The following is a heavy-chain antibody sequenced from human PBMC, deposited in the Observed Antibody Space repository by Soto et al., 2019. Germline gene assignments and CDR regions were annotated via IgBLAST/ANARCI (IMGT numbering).Heavy chain of an antibody. CDR3: ARARGGGYCSSTSCYGLYMDV. Sequence: EVQLVESGGGLVQPGGSLRLSCAASGITVGSNYMSWVRQAPGKGLEWVSVIYSGDDTYYADSVKGRFIISRDNSKNTLLLQMNSLRAEDTAVYYCARARGGGYCSSTSCYGLYMDVLGKGTTVTVSS. J-gene: IGHJ6*03. D-gene: IGHD2-2*01. CDR1: GITVGSNY. V-gene: IGHV3-66*01. CDR2: IYSGDDT.